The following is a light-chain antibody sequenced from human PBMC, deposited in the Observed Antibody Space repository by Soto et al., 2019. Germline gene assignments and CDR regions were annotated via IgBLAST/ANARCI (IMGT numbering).Light chain of an antibody. Sequence: QSALTQPASVSGSPGQSITISCTGTSSDVGSYNLVSWYQQLPGKAPKLIIYEVNERPSGISNRFSGSKSGNTASLTISGLQAEDEADYYCCSYAGSSILVFGGGTQLTV. CDR2: EVN. J-gene: IGLJ3*02. CDR1: SSDVGSYNL. V-gene: IGLV2-23*02. CDR3: CSYAGSSILV.